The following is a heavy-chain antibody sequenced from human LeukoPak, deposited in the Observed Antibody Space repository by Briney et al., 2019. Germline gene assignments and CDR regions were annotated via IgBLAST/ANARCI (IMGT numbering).Heavy chain of an antibody. J-gene: IGHJ5*02. V-gene: IGHV3-53*01. Sequence: GGSLRLSCAASGFTVSSNYMSWVRQAPGRGLEWVSSIGINGGGTYYVDSVKGRFTISRDNSKNTLYLQMSSLRVEDTAFYYCAKDNWLDPWGQGALVTVSS. CDR1: GFTVSSNY. CDR3: AKDNWLDP. CDR2: IGINGGGT.